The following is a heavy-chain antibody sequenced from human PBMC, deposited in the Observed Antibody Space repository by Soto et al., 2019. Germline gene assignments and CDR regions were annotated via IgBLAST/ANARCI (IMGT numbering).Heavy chain of an antibody. D-gene: IGHD1-20*01. CDR1: GYSFSDYD. CDR3: ARDNRYNWNDEGWFDP. J-gene: IGHJ5*02. V-gene: IGHV1-8*01. CDR2: MNPNSGNT. Sequence: ASVKVSCKASGYSFSDYDINWVRQATGHGSEWMGWMNPNSGNTGYAQKFQGRVTMTRNTSINTAYMELSSLGSEDTAVYYCARDNRYNWNDEGWFDPWGQGTLGTVSS.